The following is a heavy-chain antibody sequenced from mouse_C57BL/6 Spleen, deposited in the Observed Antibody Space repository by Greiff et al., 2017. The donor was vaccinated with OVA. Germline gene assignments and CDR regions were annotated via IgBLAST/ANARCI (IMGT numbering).Heavy chain of an antibody. CDR3: TSITTAVARGD. CDR1: GFNIKDYY. V-gene: IGHV14-1*01. Sequence: EVQLQQSGAELVRPGASVKLSCTASGFNIKDYYMHWVKQRPEQGLEWIGRIDPEDGDTEYAPKFQGKATMTADTPSNPPYLQLSSLTSEDTAVYYCTSITTAVARGDWGQGTTLTVSS. D-gene: IGHD1-1*01. CDR2: IDPEDGDT. J-gene: IGHJ2*01.